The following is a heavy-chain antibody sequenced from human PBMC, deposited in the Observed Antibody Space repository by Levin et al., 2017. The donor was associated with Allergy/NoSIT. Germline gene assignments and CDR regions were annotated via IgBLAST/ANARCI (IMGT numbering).Heavy chain of an antibody. CDR2: MNADGSEK. Sequence: GESLKISCAASGFTFSSYGMNWARQAPGKRLEWVASMNADGSEKYYVDSVKGRFTISRDNAKNSLYVQMNSLRAEDTAMYYCARIGSGSSRDHWGQGTLVIVSS. J-gene: IGHJ5*02. D-gene: IGHD6-25*01. CDR3: ARIGSGSSRDH. CDR1: GFTFSSYG. V-gene: IGHV3-7*01.